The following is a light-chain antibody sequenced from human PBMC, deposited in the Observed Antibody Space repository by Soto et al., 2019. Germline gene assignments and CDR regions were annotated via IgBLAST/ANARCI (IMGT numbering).Light chain of an antibody. Sequence: QTVLTQEPSLSVSPGGTVTLTCGLSSGSVSTSYYPSWYQQTPGQAPRTLIYSTNTRSSGVPDRFSGSILGNKAALTITGAQADDESDYYCVLYMGSGIWVFGGGTKVTVL. CDR1: SGSVSTSYY. CDR2: STN. V-gene: IGLV8-61*01. J-gene: IGLJ3*02. CDR3: VLYMGSGIWV.